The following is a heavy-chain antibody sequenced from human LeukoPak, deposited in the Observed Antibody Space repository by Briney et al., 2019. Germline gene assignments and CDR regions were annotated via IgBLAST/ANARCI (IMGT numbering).Heavy chain of an antibody. D-gene: IGHD2-2*02. Sequence: PSETLSLTCTVSGGSISSYYWNWIRQPPGKGLEWIGYIYYSGSTNYNPSLKSRVTISVDTSKNQFSLKLSSVTAADTAVYYCARGRRKYCSSTSCYSDIDYWGQGTLVTVSS. V-gene: IGHV4-59*01. CDR2: IYYSGST. CDR3: ARGRRKYCSSTSCYSDIDY. J-gene: IGHJ4*02. CDR1: GGSISSYY.